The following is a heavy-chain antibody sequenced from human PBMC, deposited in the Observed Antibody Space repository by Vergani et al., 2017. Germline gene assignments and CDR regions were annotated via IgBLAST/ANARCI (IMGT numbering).Heavy chain of an antibody. CDR3: ATRDPLERAAAGTWWFDP. J-gene: IGHJ5*02. D-gene: IGHD6-13*01. CDR1: GGSFCGYY. V-gene: IGHV4-34*01. CDR2: ITHSGST. Sequence: QVQLQQWGAGLLKPSETLSLTCAVYGGSFCGYYWSWIRQPPGKGLEWIGEITHSGSTDNNPSLKSRVTISVDTSQNQFSLKLSSVTAADTAVYYCATRDPLERAAAGTWWFDPWGQGTLVTASS.